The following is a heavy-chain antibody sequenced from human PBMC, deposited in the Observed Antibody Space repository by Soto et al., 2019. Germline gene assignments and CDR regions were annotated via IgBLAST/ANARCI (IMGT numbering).Heavy chain of an antibody. V-gene: IGHV3-48*01. D-gene: IGHD6-6*01. CDR3: ARSSTFYDY. J-gene: IGHJ4*02. Sequence: PGGSLRLSCAASGFTFSNYMNWVRQAPGKGLEWVSYISSSSDTIYYADSVKGRFTISRDNAKNLLYLQMKSLRAEDTAVYYCARSSTFYDYLGQGTPVTVSS. CDR1: GFTFSNY. CDR2: ISSSSDTI.